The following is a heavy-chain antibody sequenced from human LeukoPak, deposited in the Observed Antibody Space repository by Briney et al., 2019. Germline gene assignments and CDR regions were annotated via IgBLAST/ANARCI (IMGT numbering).Heavy chain of an antibody. CDR1: GGSISSSNW. Sequence: SETLSLTCAVSGGSISSSNWWSWVRRPPGKGLEWIGEIYHSGSTNYIPSLKSRVTISVDKSKNQFSLRLSSVTAADTAVYYCASKWLGLNYWGQGTLVTVSS. CDR3: ASKWLGLNY. CDR2: IYHSGST. D-gene: IGHD6-19*01. J-gene: IGHJ4*02. V-gene: IGHV4-4*02.